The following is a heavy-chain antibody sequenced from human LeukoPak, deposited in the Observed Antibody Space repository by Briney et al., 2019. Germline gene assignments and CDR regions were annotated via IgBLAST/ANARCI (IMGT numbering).Heavy chain of an antibody. V-gene: IGHV3-7*01. D-gene: IGHD6-25*01. CDR2: IKQDGSEK. Sequence: GGSLRLSCVASGFTFSSYWMSWVRQAPGKGLEWVANIKQDGSEKYYVDSVKGRFTISRDNAKNSLYLQMNSLRAEDTAVYYCASHSGDYWGQGTLVTVSS. CDR3: ASHSGDY. J-gene: IGHJ4*02. CDR1: GFTFSSYW.